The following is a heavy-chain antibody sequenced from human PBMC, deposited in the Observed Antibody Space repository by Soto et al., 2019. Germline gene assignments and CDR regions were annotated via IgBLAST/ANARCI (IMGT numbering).Heavy chain of an antibody. Sequence: SETLSLTCIVSVGSISSNYWWTWVRQTPEKGLEWIGEIHRPGTTNYNPSLRSRVSISADKARNQFSLTVNSVSAADTAVFYCASTGSISVRSFDYWGPGILVTVSS. CDR3: ASTGSISVRSFDY. CDR2: IHRPGTT. CDR1: VGSISSNYW. V-gene: IGHV4-4*02. J-gene: IGHJ4*02.